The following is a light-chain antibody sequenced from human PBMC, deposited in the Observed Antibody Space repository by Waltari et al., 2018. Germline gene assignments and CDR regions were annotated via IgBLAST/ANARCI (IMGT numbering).Light chain of an antibody. CDR2: EDK. CDR1: KLGDKY. J-gene: IGLJ2*01. Sequence: SYELTQPPSVSVSPGQTVSITCTGHKLGDKYTAWYQQKPGQAPELVIYEDKKRPSGIPERVSGSNSGNTATLTISETQAVDEADYYCQAWDTDIVVFGGGTKLTVL. V-gene: IGLV3-1*01. CDR3: QAWDTDIVV.